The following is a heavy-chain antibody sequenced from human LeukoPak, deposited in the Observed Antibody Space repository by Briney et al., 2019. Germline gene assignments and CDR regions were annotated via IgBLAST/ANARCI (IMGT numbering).Heavy chain of an antibody. CDR1: GLTFSSNY. Sequence: GGSLRLSCAASGLTFSSNYMNWVRQAPGKGLEWVSVINTGGSVFYADSVKGRFTVSRDDSKNTLYLQMNSLRVEDTAVYYCAKRGTLDHYYFYGMDVWGRGTTVTVSS. CDR2: INTGGSV. J-gene: IGHJ6*02. V-gene: IGHV3-66*01. CDR3: AKRGTLDHYYFYGMDV. D-gene: IGHD1-14*01.